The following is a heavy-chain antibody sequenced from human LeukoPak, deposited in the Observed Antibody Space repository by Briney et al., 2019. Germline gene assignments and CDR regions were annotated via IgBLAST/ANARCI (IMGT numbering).Heavy chain of an antibody. V-gene: IGHV1-69*13. Sequence: PWASVNVSCKASGGTFSSYAISWVQQAPGQGLEWMGGIIPIFGTANYAQKFQGRVTITADESTSTAYMELSSLRSEDTAVYYCARLQLTYYYDSSGSPEGDYWGQGTLVTVSS. D-gene: IGHD3-22*01. CDR2: IIPIFGTA. CDR1: GGTFSSYA. CDR3: ARLQLTYYYDSSGSPEGDY. J-gene: IGHJ4*02.